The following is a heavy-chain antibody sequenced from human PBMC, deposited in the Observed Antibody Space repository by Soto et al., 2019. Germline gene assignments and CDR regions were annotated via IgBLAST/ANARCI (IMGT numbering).Heavy chain of an antibody. V-gene: IGHV1-18*01. J-gene: IGHJ5*02. CDR1: GYTFTSYA. D-gene: IGHD3-10*01. Sequence: VASVKVSCKASGYTFTSYAMHWVRQAPGQGLEWMGWISAYNGNTNYAQKLQGRVTMTTDTSTSTAYMELRSLRSDDTAVYYCARSPYYYGSGSYRVWFDPWGQGTLVTVSS. CDR2: ISAYNGNT. CDR3: ARSPYYYGSGSYRVWFDP.